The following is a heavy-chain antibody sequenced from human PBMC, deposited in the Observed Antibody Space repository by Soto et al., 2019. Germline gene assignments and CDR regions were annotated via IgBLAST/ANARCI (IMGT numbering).Heavy chain of an antibody. D-gene: IGHD3-3*01. V-gene: IGHV3-15*01. CDR1: GFSFDKAW. J-gene: IGHJ4*02. Sequence: SGGSLRLSCAASGFSFDKAWMSWVRLTPGRGLEWVGRIRNKTDGGTSDYPSSVRDRFTVSRDDSRSILYLQMNTLKTEDTAVYYCITDPYYDFWSGYHFDYWGQGALVTVSS. CDR2: IRNKTDGGTS. CDR3: ITDPYYDFWSGYHFDY.